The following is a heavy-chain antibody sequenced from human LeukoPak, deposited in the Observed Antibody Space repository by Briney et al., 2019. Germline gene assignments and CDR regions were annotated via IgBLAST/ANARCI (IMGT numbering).Heavy chain of an antibody. J-gene: IGHJ5*02. D-gene: IGHD6-13*01. CDR3: AKDSGSNWYGGWFDP. Sequence: GGSLRLSCAGSGFTFSSYSMNWVRHAPGKGLEWVAFIWYDGSNKYYADSVKGRFTISRDNSKNTLYLQMNNLRTEDTAVFYCAKDSGSNWYGGWFDPWGQGTLVTVSS. CDR1: GFTFSSYS. CDR2: IWYDGSNK. V-gene: IGHV3-30*02.